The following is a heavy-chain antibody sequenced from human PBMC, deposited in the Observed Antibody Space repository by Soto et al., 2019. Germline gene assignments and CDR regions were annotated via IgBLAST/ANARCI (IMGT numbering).Heavy chain of an antibody. V-gene: IGHV4-61*05. J-gene: IGHJ4*02. CDR2: IYDSGST. D-gene: IGHD6-13*01. CDR1: GCSISSSTYS. Sequence: SLTATVSGCSISSSTYSLIAIRLPPGKGLEWIGYIYDSGSTYYNSSLKSRVTMSVDTSKHQFPLKLSSVNAADTAVYYCARQLIYWGQGTPVTVSS. CDR3: ARQLIY.